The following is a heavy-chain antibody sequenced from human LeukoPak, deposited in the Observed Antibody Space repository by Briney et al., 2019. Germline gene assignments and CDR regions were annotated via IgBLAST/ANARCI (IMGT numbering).Heavy chain of an antibody. V-gene: IGHV3-23*01. CDR1: GFTFSSYA. Sequence: GGSLRLSCAASGFTFSSYAMSWVRQAPGKGLEWVSAISGSGGSTYYADSVKGRFTISRDSSKNTLYLQMNSLRAEDTAVYYCAKGYYYDSSGYAGRTSDAFDIWGQGTMVTVSS. J-gene: IGHJ3*02. CDR3: AKGYYYDSSGYAGRTSDAFDI. CDR2: ISGSGGST. D-gene: IGHD3-22*01.